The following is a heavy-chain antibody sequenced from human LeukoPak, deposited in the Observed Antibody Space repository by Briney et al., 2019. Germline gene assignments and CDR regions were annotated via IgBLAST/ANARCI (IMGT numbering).Heavy chain of an antibody. CDR2: IYYSGST. CDR1: GGSISSSSYY. V-gene: IGHV4-39*01. Sequence: SETLSLTCTVSGGSISSSSYYWGWIRQPPGKGLEWIGSIYYSGSTYYNPSLKSRVTISVDTSKNQFSLKLSSVTAADTAVYYCARPKGDGFGELSRRSNWFDPWGQGTLVTVSS. CDR3: ARPKGDGFGELSRRSNWFDP. J-gene: IGHJ5*02. D-gene: IGHD3-10*01.